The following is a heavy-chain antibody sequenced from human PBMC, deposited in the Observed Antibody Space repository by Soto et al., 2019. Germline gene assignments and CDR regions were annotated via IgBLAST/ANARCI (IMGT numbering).Heavy chain of an antibody. J-gene: IGHJ4*02. CDR1: GASINTGGFY. V-gene: IGHV4-31*03. D-gene: IGHD4-17*01. CDR2: GSHTGSR. Sequence: QVQLQESGPGLVKPSQTLSLTCSVSGASINTGGFYWSWVRQFPGKGLDWIGYGSHTGSRYLNQSLRSRITISLDTPNNQFSLRLTSVTAADTAVYYCARVKVTTESFDSWGQGSLVTVSS. CDR3: ARVKVTTESFDS.